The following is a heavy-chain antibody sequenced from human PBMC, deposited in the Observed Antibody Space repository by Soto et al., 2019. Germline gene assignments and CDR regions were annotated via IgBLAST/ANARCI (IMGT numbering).Heavy chain of an antibody. Sequence: PSETLSLTCTVSGGSISNYYWSWIRQPPGKGLEWIGYIYYSGGINYNPSLKSRGTISEDTSKNQFSLKMSSVTAADTAVSYCARGIAVAGNHYFEYCRKGPMVAACS. CDR1: GGSISNYY. V-gene: IGHV4-59*01. J-gene: IGHJ4*02. CDR3: ARGIAVAGNHYFEY. CDR2: IYYSGGI. D-gene: IGHD6-19*01.